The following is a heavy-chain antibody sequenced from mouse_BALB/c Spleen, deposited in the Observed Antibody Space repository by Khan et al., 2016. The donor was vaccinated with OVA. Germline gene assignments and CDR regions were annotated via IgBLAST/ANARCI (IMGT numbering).Heavy chain of an antibody. CDR2: ISYSGNT. V-gene: IGHV3-2*02. CDR1: GYSITSDYA. D-gene: IGHD1-1*01. J-gene: IGHJ2*01. CDR3: ARVYGGDFDY. Sequence: EGKLVESGPGLVKPSQSLSLTCTVTGYSITSDYAWNWIRQFPGNKLEWMGFISYSGNTNYNPSLKSRISITRDTSKNQFFLQLNSVTTEDTARYYCARVYGGDFDYWGQGTTLTVSS.